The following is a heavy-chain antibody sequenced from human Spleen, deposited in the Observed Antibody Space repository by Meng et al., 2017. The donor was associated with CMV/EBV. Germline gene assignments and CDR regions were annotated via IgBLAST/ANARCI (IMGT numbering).Heavy chain of an antibody. Sequence: SKTLSLTCTVSGDSVTSTTYFWGWIRQAPGKGLEWVATLYYSGSNYYNPSLKSRVTISVDTSKNQLSLKVTSVTAADTAVYHCARQCATYGDLPEYYFDYWGPGTLVTVSS. V-gene: IGHV4-39*07. CDR3: ARQCATYGDLPEYYFDY. J-gene: IGHJ4*02. D-gene: IGHD4-17*01. CDR2: LYYSGSN. CDR1: GDSVTSTTYF.